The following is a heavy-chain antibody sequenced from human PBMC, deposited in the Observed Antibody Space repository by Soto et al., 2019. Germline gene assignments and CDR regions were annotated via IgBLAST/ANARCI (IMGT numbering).Heavy chain of an antibody. CDR2: ISAYNGNT. CDR3: ARLRVVITRDPYFDY. D-gene: IGHD3-22*01. J-gene: IGHJ4*02. CDR1: GYTFTSYG. V-gene: IGHV1-18*01. Sequence: ASVKVSCKASGYTFTSYGISWVRQAPGQGLEWMGWISAYNGNTNYAQKLQGRVTMTTDTSTSTAYMELRSLRSDDTAVYYCARLRVVITRDPYFDYWGQGTLVTVAS.